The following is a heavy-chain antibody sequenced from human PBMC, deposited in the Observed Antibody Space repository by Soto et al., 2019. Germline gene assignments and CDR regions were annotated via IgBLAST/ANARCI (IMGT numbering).Heavy chain of an antibody. D-gene: IGHD7-27*01. CDR2: INHSGRT. Sequence: QVQLQQWGAGLLKPSETLSLTCAVYGGSFSGYYWNWIRQPPGKGLEWIGEINHSGRTNYNPSLKSRVTITVDTSKNQFSLKMSSVTAADTAVYYCARGWGSIFNYWGQGTLVNVSS. CDR1: GGSFSGYY. CDR3: ARGWGSIFNY. V-gene: IGHV4-34*01. J-gene: IGHJ4*02.